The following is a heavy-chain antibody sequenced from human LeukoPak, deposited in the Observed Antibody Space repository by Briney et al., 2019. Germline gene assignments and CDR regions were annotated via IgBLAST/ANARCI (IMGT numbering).Heavy chain of an antibody. CDR3: ARLPRSGYSYGSDY. J-gene: IGHJ4*02. V-gene: IGHV1-2*06. D-gene: IGHD5-18*01. CDR2: INPNSGGT. Sequence: GASVKVSCKASGYTFTGYYMHWVRQAPGQGLEWMGRINPNSGGTNYAQKFQGRVTMTRDTSISTAYMEPSRLRSDDTAVYYCARLPRSGYSYGSDYWGQGTLVTVSS. CDR1: GYTFTGYY.